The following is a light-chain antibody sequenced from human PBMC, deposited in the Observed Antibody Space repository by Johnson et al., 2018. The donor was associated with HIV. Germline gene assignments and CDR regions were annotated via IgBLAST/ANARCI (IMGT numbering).Light chain of an antibody. V-gene: IGLV1-51*02. J-gene: IGLJ1*01. CDR1: NSNIGNNY. CDR2: ENN. CDR3: GTWDSSLSAYV. Sequence: QSVLTQPPSVSAAPGQKVTISCSGSNSNIGNNYVSWYQQLPGTAPKLLIYENNKRPSGIRDRFSGSKSGTSATLGITGLQTGDEADYYCGTWDSSLSAYVFGTGTKVTVL.